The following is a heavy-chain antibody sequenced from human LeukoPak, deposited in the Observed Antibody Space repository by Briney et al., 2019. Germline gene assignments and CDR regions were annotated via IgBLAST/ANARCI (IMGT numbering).Heavy chain of an antibody. CDR2: IKQDGSEK. J-gene: IGHJ4*02. CDR1: GFTFSSYW. Sequence: PGGSLRLSCAASGFTFSSYWMSWVRQAPGKGLEWVANIKQDGSEKYYVDSAKGRFTISRDNAKNSLYLQMNSLRAEDTAVYYCARDPRNYYDSSGYYPSDYWGQGTLVTVSS. V-gene: IGHV3-7*03. D-gene: IGHD3-22*01. CDR3: ARDPRNYYDSSGYYPSDY.